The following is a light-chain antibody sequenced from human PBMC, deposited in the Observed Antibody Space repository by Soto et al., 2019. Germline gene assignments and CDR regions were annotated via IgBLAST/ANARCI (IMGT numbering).Light chain of an antibody. V-gene: IGKV3-20*01. Sequence: EVVFTQSLGTLSLSPGERATLSCRASQSVAANYLAWYQQKRGQAPRLIIYGASSRETGIPDRFSGSGSGTDFTRTISRLEPEDVSVYDCHQYGTAPLTFGPGTKVDIK. CDR1: QSVAANY. J-gene: IGKJ3*01. CDR3: HQYGTAPLT. CDR2: GAS.